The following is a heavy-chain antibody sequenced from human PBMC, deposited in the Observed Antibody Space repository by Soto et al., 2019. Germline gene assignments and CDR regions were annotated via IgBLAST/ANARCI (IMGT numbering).Heavy chain of an antibody. CDR2: IYYSGST. J-gene: IGHJ5*02. CDR3: ARSVAYYYDFWSGSNWFDP. Sequence: SETLSLTCTVSGGSISSYYWSWIRQPPGKGLEWNGYIYYSGSTNYNPSLKSRVTISVDTSKNQFSLKLSSVTAADTAVYYCARSVAYYYDFWSGSNWFDPWGQGTLVTVSS. D-gene: IGHD3-3*01. V-gene: IGHV4-59*08. CDR1: GGSISSYY.